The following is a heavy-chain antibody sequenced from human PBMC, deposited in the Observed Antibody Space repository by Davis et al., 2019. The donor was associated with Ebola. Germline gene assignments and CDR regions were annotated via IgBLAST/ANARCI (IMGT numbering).Heavy chain of an antibody. CDR1: GGTFSSYA. Sequence: SVKVSCKASGGTFSSYAISWVRQAPGQGLEWMGGIIPIFGTANYAQKFQGRVTITADESTSTAYMELSSLRSEDMAVYYCARELSNYYDSSGQSPGFDYWGQGTLVTVSS. J-gene: IGHJ4*02. CDR3: ARELSNYYDSSGQSPGFDY. D-gene: IGHD3-22*01. V-gene: IGHV1-69*13. CDR2: IIPIFGTA.